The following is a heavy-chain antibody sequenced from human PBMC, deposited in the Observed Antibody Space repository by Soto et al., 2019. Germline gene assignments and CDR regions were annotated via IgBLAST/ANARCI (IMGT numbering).Heavy chain of an antibody. Sequence: GGSLRLSCVASGFTFSNVWMSWVRQAPGKGLEWVGRIKSKTDGGTTDYAAPVKGRFTISRDDSKNTLYLQMNSLKTEDTAVYYCTTDPYGDYGYYFDYWGQGTLVTVSS. V-gene: IGHV3-15*01. CDR2: IKSKTDGGTT. CDR1: GFTFSNVW. CDR3: TTDPYGDYGYYFDY. J-gene: IGHJ4*02. D-gene: IGHD4-17*01.